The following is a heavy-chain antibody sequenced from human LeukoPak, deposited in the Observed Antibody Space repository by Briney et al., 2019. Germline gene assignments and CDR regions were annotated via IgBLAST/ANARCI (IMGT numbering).Heavy chain of an antibody. J-gene: IGHJ4*02. Sequence: AASVKVSCKASGYTFTSYAMNWVRQAPGQGLEWMGWINTNTGNPTYAQGFTGRFVFSLDTSVSTAYLQISSLKAEDTAVYYCARDRPGEYCSGGSCYRVFDYWGQGTLVTVSS. D-gene: IGHD2-15*01. V-gene: IGHV7-4-1*02. CDR3: ARDRPGEYCSGGSCYRVFDY. CDR2: INTNTGNP. CDR1: GYTFTSYA.